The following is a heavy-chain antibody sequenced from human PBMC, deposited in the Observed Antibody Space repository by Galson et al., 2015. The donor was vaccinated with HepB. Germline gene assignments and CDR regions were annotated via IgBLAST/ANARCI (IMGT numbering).Heavy chain of an antibody. CDR3: AKDVPEEGEMGYGMDV. J-gene: IGHJ6*02. Sequence: SLRLSCAASGFTFSSYGMHWVRQAPGKGLEWVAVISYDGSNKYYADSVKGRFTISRDNSKNTLYLQMNSLRAEDTAVYYCAKDVPEEGEMGYGMDVWGQGTTVTVSS. CDR1: GFTFSSYG. D-gene: IGHD1-14*01. CDR2: ISYDGSNK. V-gene: IGHV3-30*18.